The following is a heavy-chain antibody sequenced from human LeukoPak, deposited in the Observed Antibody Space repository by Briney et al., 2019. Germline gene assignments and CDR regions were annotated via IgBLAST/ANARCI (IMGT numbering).Heavy chain of an antibody. J-gene: IGHJ5*02. Sequence: GGSLRLSCAASGFTFSDYYMSWIRKAQGKGLEWVSYISSIGSTIYYAVSVKGRFTISRDNAKNSLYLQMNSLRAEDSAVYYCARGRGPYGWFDPWGQGTLVIVSS. CDR1: GFTFSDYY. CDR3: ARGRGPYGWFDP. V-gene: IGHV3-11*01. D-gene: IGHD3-10*01. CDR2: ISSIGSTI.